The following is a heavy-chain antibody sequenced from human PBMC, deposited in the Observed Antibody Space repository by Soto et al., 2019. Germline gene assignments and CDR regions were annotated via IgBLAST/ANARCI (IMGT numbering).Heavy chain of an antibody. CDR2: IKHSGST. V-gene: IGHV4-34*01. CDR1: GGSFSCYY. D-gene: IGHD3-3*01. CDR3: AKRGRFLSYFDY. J-gene: IGHJ4*02. Sequence: SETLSLTCAVYGGSFSCYYWSWIRQPPGKGLEWIGEIKHSGSTNYNPSQKSRVTISADTSKNQFSLKLSSVTAADTAVYYCAKRGRFLSYFDYWGQGTLVTVSS.